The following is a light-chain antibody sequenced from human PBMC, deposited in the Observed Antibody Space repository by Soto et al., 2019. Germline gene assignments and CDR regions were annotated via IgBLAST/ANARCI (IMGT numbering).Light chain of an antibody. V-gene: IGLV2-14*01. CDR3: SSYTASSTVV. CDR2: EAN. CDR1: SGDVGAYDY. J-gene: IGLJ2*01. Sequence: QSALTQPASVSGSPGQWITISCTGSSGDVGAYDYVSWYQQHPGKAPKLIIYEANNRPSGVSNRFSGSKSGNTASLTISGLQAEDEADYYCSSYTASSTVVFGGGTEVTVL.